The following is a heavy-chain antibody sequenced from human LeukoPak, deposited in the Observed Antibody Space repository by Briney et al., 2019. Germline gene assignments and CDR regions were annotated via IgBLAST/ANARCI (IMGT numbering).Heavy chain of an antibody. D-gene: IGHD5-24*01. J-gene: IGHJ4*02. Sequence: PSETLSLTCTVSGGSISSGGYYWSWIRQHPGKGLEWIGYIYYSGSAYYNPSLKSRVTLSVDTSKNQFSLKLSSVTAADTAVYYCASRRDGYNTIDYWGQGTLVTVSS. CDR1: GGSISSGGYY. V-gene: IGHV4-31*03. CDR3: ASRRDGYNTIDY. CDR2: IYYSGSA.